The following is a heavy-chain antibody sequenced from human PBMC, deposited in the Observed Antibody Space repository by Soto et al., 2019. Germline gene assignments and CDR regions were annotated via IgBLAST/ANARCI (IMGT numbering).Heavy chain of an antibody. V-gene: IGHV4-4*02. Sequence: QVQLQESGPGLVKPSGTLSLTCAVSGGSISTTYWWSWVRQSPGKGLEWIGEIHHGTGTNYNPSLHSRVTISLEKSKNQLVLRLTSVPPAATAGYYCARNHASALAVWGHGTTVTVSS. CDR3: ARNHASALAV. CDR1: GGSISTTYW. CDR2: IHHGTGT. J-gene: IGHJ6*02. D-gene: IGHD2-2*01.